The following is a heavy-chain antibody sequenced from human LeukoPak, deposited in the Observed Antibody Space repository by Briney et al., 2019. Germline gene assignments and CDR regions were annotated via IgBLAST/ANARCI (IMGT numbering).Heavy chain of an antibody. V-gene: IGHV3-30-3*01. CDR1: GFTFSSYA. CDR3: ARAEDRDY. CDR2: ISYDGSNK. Sequence: GGSLRLSCAASGFTFSSYAMHWVRQAPGRGLEWVAVISYDGSNKYYAGSVKGRFTISRDNSKNTLYLQMNSLRAEDTAVYYCARAEDRDYWGQGTLVTVSS. D-gene: IGHD1-14*01. J-gene: IGHJ4*02.